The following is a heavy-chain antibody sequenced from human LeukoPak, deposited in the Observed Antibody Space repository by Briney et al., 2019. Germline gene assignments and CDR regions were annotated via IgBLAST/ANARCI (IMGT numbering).Heavy chain of an antibody. V-gene: IGHV4-59*01. Sequence: SETLSLTCTVSGGSISSYYWSWVRQPPGKGLGWIGYIYNSGSTTYNTSLKSRVTISVDTSKNQFYLKLSSVTATDTALYYCARSRGYFDYWGQGTLVTVSS. CDR3: ARSRGYFDY. J-gene: IGHJ4*02. D-gene: IGHD6-13*01. CDR2: IYNSGST. CDR1: GGSISSYY.